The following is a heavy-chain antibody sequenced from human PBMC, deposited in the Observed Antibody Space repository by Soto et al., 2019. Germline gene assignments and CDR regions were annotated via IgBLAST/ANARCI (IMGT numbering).Heavy chain of an antibody. J-gene: IGHJ3*02. Sequence: SETLPLTCAVSSGSISSSNWWSWVRQTPGKGLEWIGEIYHSGSTNYNPSLKSRVTISVDKSKNQFSLKLSSVTAADTAVYYCATRIGRITIFGVVIPAFDIWGQGTMVTVS. CDR1: SGSISSSNW. V-gene: IGHV4-4*02. CDR3: ATRIGRITIFGVVIPAFDI. CDR2: IYHSGST. D-gene: IGHD3-3*01.